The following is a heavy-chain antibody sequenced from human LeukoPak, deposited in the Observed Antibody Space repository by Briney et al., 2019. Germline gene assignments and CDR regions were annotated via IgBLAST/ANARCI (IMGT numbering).Heavy chain of an antibody. CDR1: GGSISSNY. J-gene: IGHJ3*02. CDR2: CHYSGNT. V-gene: IGHV4-59*13. CDR3: ARSASSTSRSAFDI. Sequence: PSETLSLTCAISGGSISSNYWSWIRQPPGKGLEWIGYCHYSGNTNYNPSLKSRATIAVGMSKNQFSLTLNSVTAADTAVYYCARSASSTSRSAFDIWGQGTRVTASS.